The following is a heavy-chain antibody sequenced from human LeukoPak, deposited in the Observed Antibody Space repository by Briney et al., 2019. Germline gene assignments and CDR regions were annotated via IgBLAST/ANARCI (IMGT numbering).Heavy chain of an antibody. CDR2: TKNKVNGYST. Sequence: PGGSLRLSCVASGFIFSDHYVDWVRQAPGKGLEWVGRTKNKVNGYSTIYAASVKGRFTISRNHSQNSLYLQMNSLKTEDTAVYYCARAHDSWGQGTLVTVSS. CDR3: ARAHDS. V-gene: IGHV3-72*01. CDR1: GFIFSDHY. J-gene: IGHJ4*02.